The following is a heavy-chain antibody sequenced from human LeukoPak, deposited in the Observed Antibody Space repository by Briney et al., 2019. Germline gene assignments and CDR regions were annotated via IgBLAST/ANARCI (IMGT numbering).Heavy chain of an antibody. J-gene: IGHJ4*02. CDR2: VTGSSRYT. Sequence: PGGSLRLSCAASGXNFSNYAMTWVRQAPGKGLEWVSVVTGSSRYTYYADSVKGRFTISRDNSKNILYLEMNSLRVEDTAIYYCAKDRSSSTSCSSYWGRGTLVTVSS. D-gene: IGHD2-2*01. CDR3: AKDRSSSTSCSSY. V-gene: IGHV3-23*01. CDR1: GXNFSNYA.